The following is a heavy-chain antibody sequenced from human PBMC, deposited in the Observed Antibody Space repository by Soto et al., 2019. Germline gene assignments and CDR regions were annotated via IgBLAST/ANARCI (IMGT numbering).Heavy chain of an antibody. CDR2: ISYGGTA. CDR1: GGSLSSGGHY. J-gene: IGHJ5*02. Sequence: QVQLQESGPGLVKPSQTLSLTCAVSGGSLSSGGHYWSWIRQHPGKGLEFIGYISYGGTAYYNPSLNSRLTLSIEKAENQFSLKLRSVTAADTAGYYCAAAHMGVVVPNWFDPWGHGTLVTVAS. V-gene: IGHV4-31*11. CDR3: AAAHMGVVVPNWFDP. D-gene: IGHD3-3*01.